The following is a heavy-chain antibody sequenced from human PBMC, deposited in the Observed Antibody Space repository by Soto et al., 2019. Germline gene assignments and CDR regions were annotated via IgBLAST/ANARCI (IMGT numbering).Heavy chain of an antibody. CDR2: ISYDGSNK. CDR3: ANPHQPIFGVFIIPPLYYYGMDV. Sequence: QVQLVESGGGVVQPGRSLRLSCAASGFTFSSYGMHWVRQAPGKGLEWVAVISYDGSNKYYADSVKGRFTISRDNSKNTLYLQINSLRAEDTAVYYCANPHQPIFGVFIIPPLYYYGMDVWGQGTTVTVSS. J-gene: IGHJ6*02. V-gene: IGHV3-30*18. D-gene: IGHD3-3*01. CDR1: GFTFSSYG.